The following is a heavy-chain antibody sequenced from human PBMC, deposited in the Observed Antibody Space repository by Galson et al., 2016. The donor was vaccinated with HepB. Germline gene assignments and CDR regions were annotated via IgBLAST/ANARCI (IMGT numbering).Heavy chain of an antibody. Sequence: SLRLSCAASGFTFSSYAMHWVRQAPGKGLEWVAVISYDGSNKYYADSVKGRFTISRDNSKNTLYLQMNSLRAEDTAVYYCARAQQEWFGELVGYYHGLDVWGQGTTVTVSS. J-gene: IGHJ6*02. CDR1: GFTFSSYA. D-gene: IGHD3-10*01. CDR2: ISYDGSNK. CDR3: ARAQQEWFGELVGYYHGLDV. V-gene: IGHV3-30*04.